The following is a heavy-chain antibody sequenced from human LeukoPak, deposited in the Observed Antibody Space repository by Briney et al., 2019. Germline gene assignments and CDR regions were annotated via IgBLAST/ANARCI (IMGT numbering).Heavy chain of an antibody. Sequence: ASVKVSCKASGYTFTSYYMHWVRQAPGQGLEWMGWINPNSGGTNYAQKFQGRVTVTRDTSISTAYMELSRVGSDDTAVYYCARGEVLRSLDYWGQGTLVTVSS. J-gene: IGHJ4*02. D-gene: IGHD4-17*01. CDR1: GYTFTSYY. V-gene: IGHV1-2*02. CDR2: INPNSGGT. CDR3: ARGEVLRSLDY.